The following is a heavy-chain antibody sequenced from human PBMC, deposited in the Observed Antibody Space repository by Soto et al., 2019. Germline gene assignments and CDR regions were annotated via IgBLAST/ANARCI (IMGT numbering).Heavy chain of an antibody. CDR1: GFTFSSYG. Sequence: PGGSLRLSCAASGFTFSSYGMHWVRQAPGKGLEWVAVISYDGSNKYYADSVKGRFTISRDNSKNTLYLQMNSLRAEDTAVYYCAKDLAHSGAGTRYYYYAMDVWGQGTTVTVSS. CDR2: ISYDGSNK. CDR3: AKDLAHSGAGTRYYYYAMDV. V-gene: IGHV3-30*18. J-gene: IGHJ6*02. D-gene: IGHD6-13*01.